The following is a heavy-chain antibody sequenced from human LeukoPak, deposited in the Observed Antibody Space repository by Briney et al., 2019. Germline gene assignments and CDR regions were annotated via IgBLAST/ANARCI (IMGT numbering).Heavy chain of an antibody. CDR2: IRGSGGGT. D-gene: IGHD6-19*01. CDR3: AKAGIGVVGYFDY. V-gene: IGHV3-23*01. CDR1: GFTFSSYS. Sequence: QPGGSLRLSCAASGFTFSSYSMNWVRQAPGKGLEWVSAIRGSGGGTYYADSVKGRFTISRDNSKNTLYLQMNSLRDEDTALYYCAKAGIGVVGYFDYWGQGTLVTVSS. J-gene: IGHJ4*02.